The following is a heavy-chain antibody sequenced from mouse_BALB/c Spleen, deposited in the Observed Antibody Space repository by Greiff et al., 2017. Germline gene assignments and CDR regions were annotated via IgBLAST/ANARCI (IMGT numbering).Heavy chain of an antibody. V-gene: IGHV5-17*02. CDR1: GFTFSSFG. Sequence: EVQVVESGGGLVQPGGSRKLSCAASGFTFSSFGMHWVRQAPEKGLEWVAYISSGSSTIYYADTVKGRFTISRDNPKNTLFLQMTSLRSEDTAMYYCVTGYYAMDYWGQGTSVTVSS. CDR2: ISSGSSTI. CDR3: VTGYYAMDY. J-gene: IGHJ4*01.